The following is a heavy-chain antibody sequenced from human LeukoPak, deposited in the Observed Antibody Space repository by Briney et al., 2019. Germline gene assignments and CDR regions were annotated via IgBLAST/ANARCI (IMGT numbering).Heavy chain of an antibody. Sequence: SETLSLTCTVSGGSISSYYWSWIRQPPGKGLEWIGYIYYSGSTNYNPSLKSRVTISVDTSKNQFSLKLSSVTAADTAVYYCARGGVDGYSYGYYFDYWGQGTLVTVSS. J-gene: IGHJ4*02. CDR3: ARGGVDGYSYGYYFDY. CDR2: IYYSGST. D-gene: IGHD5-18*01. CDR1: GGSISSYY. V-gene: IGHV4-59*01.